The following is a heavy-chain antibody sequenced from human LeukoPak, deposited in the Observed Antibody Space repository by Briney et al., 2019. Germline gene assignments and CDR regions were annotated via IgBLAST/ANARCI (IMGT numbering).Heavy chain of an antibody. Sequence: VWSLRRSCATSGFTFSSYIMDWIHHAPGGGRLGVSSISSSSSYIYYADSVKGRFTISRDNAKNSLYLQMNSLRAEDTAVYYCAREWGIAAATDYWGQGTLVTVSS. J-gene: IGHJ4*02. D-gene: IGHD6-13*01. CDR2: ISSSSSYI. CDR3: AREWGIAAATDY. CDR1: GFTFSSYI. V-gene: IGHV3-21*01.